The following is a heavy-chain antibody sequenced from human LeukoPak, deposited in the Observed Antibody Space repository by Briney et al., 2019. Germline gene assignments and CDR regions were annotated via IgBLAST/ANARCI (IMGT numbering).Heavy chain of an antibody. CDR3: ARDDSGSYSYYFHY. D-gene: IGHD1-26*01. CDR2: ISRSSSYI. V-gene: IGHV3-21*01. Sequence: GGSLRLSCAASGFTFSSYTMNWVRQAPGKGLEWVSSISRSSSYISYANSVKGRFTISRDNAKNSLYLQMNNLRAEDTAVYYCARDDSGSYSYYFHYWGQGTLVTVSS. CDR1: GFTFSSYT. J-gene: IGHJ4*02.